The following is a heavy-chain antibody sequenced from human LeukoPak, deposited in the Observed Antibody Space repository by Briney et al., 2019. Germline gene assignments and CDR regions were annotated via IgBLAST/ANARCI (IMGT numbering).Heavy chain of an antibody. Sequence: GVSLRLSCATSGFTFSSFAMHWVRQAPGKGLEWLALICLDGSSKNYTDSVEGRFTISRDNSKNTLFLQMNSLRAEDTAVYYCARGFYRVRHDQSTYYFVHWGQGTLVTVPS. CDR1: GFTFSSFA. V-gene: IGHV3-33*01. D-gene: IGHD3-16*02. CDR2: ICLDGSSK. CDR3: ARGFYRVRHDQSTYYFVH. J-gene: IGHJ4*02.